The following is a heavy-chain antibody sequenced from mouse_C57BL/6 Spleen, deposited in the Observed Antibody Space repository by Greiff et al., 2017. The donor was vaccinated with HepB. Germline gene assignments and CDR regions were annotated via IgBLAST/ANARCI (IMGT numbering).Heavy chain of an antibody. Sequence: VKLVESGAELVRPGASVTLSCKASGYTFTDYEMHWVKQTPVHGLEWIGAIDPETGGTAYNQKFKGKAILTADKSSSTAYMELRSLTSEDSAVYYCTRGGVTTVDYWGQGTTLTVSS. CDR2: IDPETGGT. CDR1: GYTFTDYE. V-gene: IGHV1-15*01. D-gene: IGHD2-2*01. J-gene: IGHJ2*01. CDR3: TRGGVTTVDY.